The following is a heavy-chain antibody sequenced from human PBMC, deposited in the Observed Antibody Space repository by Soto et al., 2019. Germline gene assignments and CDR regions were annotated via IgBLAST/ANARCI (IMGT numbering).Heavy chain of an antibody. CDR2: IIPIFGTT. CDR1: GGTFSSFV. CDR3: ARDRDHTYDF. Sequence: QVQLVQSGAEVKKPGSSVKVSCKASGGTFSSFVISWVRQAPGQGLEWMGGIIPIFGTTNYAQKFQGRVTITADESASTAYMEVTTLRSEDTAVYCCARDRDHTYDFWGQGTLVTVSS. V-gene: IGHV1-69*01. J-gene: IGHJ4*02.